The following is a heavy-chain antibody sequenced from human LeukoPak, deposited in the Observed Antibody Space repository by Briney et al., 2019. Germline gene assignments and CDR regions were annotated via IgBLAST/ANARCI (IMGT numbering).Heavy chain of an antibody. V-gene: IGHV3-33*01. J-gene: IGHJ4*02. Sequence: PGGSLRLSCAASGFXFSNYGMHWVCQAPGKGLEWVAVIWYDGSNKYYADSVKGRFTLSRDNSKNTLFLQMNSLRPEDTAVYFCARDLTQLALFDYWGQGTLVTVSS. CDR1: GFXFSNYG. D-gene: IGHD6-13*01. CDR2: IWYDGSNK. CDR3: ARDLTQLALFDY.